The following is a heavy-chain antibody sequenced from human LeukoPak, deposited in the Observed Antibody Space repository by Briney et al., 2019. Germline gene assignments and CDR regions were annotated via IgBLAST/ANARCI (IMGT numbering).Heavy chain of an antibody. V-gene: IGHV1-18*04. D-gene: IGHD6-13*01. Sequence: ASVKVSCKASGYTFTSYGISWVRQAPGQGLEWMGWISAYNGNTNYAQKLQGRVTMTTDTSTGTAYMELRSLRSDDTAVYYCARAIAAAGTRAYYYGMDVWGKGTTVTVSS. CDR1: GYTFTSYG. CDR2: ISAYNGNT. J-gene: IGHJ6*04. CDR3: ARAIAAAGTRAYYYGMDV.